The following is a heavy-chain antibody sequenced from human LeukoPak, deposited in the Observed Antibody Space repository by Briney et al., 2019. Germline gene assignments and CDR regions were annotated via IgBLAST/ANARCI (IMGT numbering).Heavy chain of an antibody. Sequence: SQTLSLTCAISGDSVSSNSAAWNWIRQSPSRGLEWLGKTYSRSKWYNDYAVSVKSRITINPDTSKNQFSLQLNSVTPEDTAVYYCARRRIAVAGTQGYYYYYGMDVWGQGTTVTVSS. V-gene: IGHV6-1*01. D-gene: IGHD6-19*01. CDR3: ARRRIAVAGTQGYYYYYGMDV. CDR1: GDSVSSNSAA. J-gene: IGHJ6*02. CDR2: TYSRSKWYN.